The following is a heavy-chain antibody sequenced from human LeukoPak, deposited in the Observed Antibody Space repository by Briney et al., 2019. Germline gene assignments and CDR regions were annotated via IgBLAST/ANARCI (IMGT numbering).Heavy chain of an antibody. J-gene: IGHJ4*02. CDR1: GGSFSGYY. D-gene: IGHD3-9*01. CDR3: ARRERYFDWLLSPSYFDY. V-gene: IGHV4-34*01. Sequence: SETLSLTCAVYGGSFSGYYWSWIRQPPGKGLEWIGEINHSGSTNYNPSLKSRVTISVDTSKNQFSLKLSSVTAADTAVYYCARRERYFDWLLSPSYFDYWGQGTLVTVSP. CDR2: INHSGST.